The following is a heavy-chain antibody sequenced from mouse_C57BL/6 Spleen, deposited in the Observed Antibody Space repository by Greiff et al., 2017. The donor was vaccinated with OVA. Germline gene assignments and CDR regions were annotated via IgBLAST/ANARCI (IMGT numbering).Heavy chain of an antibody. J-gene: IGHJ2*01. D-gene: IGHD2-3*01. CDR1: GFTFSDYG. CDR3: AKNDGYYEGFDY. V-gene: IGHV5-17*01. Sequence: EVKLMESGGGLVKPGGSLKLSCAASGFTFSDYGMHWVRQAPEKGLEWVAYISSGSSTIYYADTVKGRFTISRDNAKNTRFLQMTSLRSEDTAMYYCAKNDGYYEGFDYWGQGTTLTVSS. CDR2: ISSGSSTI.